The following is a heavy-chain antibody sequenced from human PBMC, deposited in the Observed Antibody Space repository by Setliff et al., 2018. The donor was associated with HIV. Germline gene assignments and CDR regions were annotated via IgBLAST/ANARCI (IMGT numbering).Heavy chain of an antibody. CDR2: ISNSARTI. CDR3: AREGQATDSFDI. V-gene: IGHV3-11*04. D-gene: IGHD5-12*01. J-gene: IGHJ3*02. CDR1: GGTFSGHY. Sequence: LSLTCAVYGGTFSGHYWSWVRQAPGKGLEWVAYISNSARTIYYADSVKGRFTISRDNGKDSLYLQMNSLRADDTALYYCAREGQATDSFDIWGQGTMVTVSS.